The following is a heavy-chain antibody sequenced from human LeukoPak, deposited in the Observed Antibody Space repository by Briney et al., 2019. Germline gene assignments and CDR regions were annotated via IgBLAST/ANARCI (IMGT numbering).Heavy chain of an antibody. Sequence: GGSLRLSCAASGFYFDDYMMHWVRHVPGKGLEWVSLISWDGGTTNYADSVKGRFTISRDNSKNSLYFLMNDLTAEDTAFYYCARGGYGGVFDYWGQGTLVTVSS. D-gene: IGHD4-23*01. CDR1: GFYFDDYM. CDR2: ISWDGGTT. V-gene: IGHV3-43D*04. J-gene: IGHJ4*02. CDR3: ARGGYGGVFDY.